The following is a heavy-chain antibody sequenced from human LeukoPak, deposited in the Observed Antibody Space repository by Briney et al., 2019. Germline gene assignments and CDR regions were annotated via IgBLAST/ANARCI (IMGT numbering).Heavy chain of an antibody. J-gene: IGHJ4*02. CDR2: ISGSGDTV. D-gene: IGHD3-16*01. CDR3: ARGGLIVERALGY. V-gene: IGHV3-48*04. Sequence: GGSLRLSCAASGFSFSSFNMNWVRQAPGKGLEWVSYISGSGDTVYYADSVKGRFTISRVNAKNSVHLQMNSLRAEDTAVYYCARGGLIVERALGYWGQGTLVTVSS. CDR1: GFSFSSFN.